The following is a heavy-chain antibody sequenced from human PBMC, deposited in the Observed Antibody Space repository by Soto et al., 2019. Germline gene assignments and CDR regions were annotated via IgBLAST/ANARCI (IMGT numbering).Heavy chain of an antibody. D-gene: IGHD6-13*01. CDR1: GFTFSSYA. CDR3: ARASLSSSWVYWFDP. J-gene: IGHJ5*02. Sequence: GGSLRLSCAASGFTFSSYAMHWVRQASGKGLEWVAVISYDGSNKYYADSVKGRFTISRDNSKNTLYLQMNSLRSDDTAVYYCARASLSSSWVYWFDPWGQGTLVTVSS. V-gene: IGHV3-30-3*01. CDR2: ISYDGSNK.